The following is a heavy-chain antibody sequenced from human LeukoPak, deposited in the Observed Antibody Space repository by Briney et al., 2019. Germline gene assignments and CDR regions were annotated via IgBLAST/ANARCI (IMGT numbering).Heavy chain of an antibody. V-gene: IGHV3-48*04. D-gene: IGHD3-9*01. CDR3: ARALTGYYSDY. Sequence: GGALRLSCAASGFPFHMYAMIWVRQAPGEGLEWGSYISSSGSTIYYADSVKGRFTISRDNAKNSLYLQLNSLRAEDTAVYYCARALTGYYSDYWGQGTLVTVSS. J-gene: IGHJ4*02. CDR2: ISSSGSTI. CDR1: GFPFHMYA.